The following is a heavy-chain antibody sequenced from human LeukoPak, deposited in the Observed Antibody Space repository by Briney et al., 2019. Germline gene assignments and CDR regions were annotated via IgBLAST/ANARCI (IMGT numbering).Heavy chain of an antibody. D-gene: IGHD3-3*01. CDR1: GGSFSGYY. Sequence: KPSETLSLTCAVYGGSFSGYYRSWIRQPPGKGLEWIGEINHSGSTNYNPSLKSRVTISVDTSKNQFSLKLSSVTAADTAVYYRARVNTIFGVVTIWFDPWGQGTLVTVSS. J-gene: IGHJ5*02. CDR3: ARVNTIFGVVTIWFDP. CDR2: INHSGST. V-gene: IGHV4-34*01.